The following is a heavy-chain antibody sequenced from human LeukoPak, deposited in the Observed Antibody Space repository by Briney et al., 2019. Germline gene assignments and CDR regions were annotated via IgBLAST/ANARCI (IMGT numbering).Heavy chain of an antibody. D-gene: IGHD6-13*01. Sequence: GGSLRLSCAASGFTFSSYAMSWVRQAPGKGPEWVSAISGSGGSTYYADSVKGRFTISRDNSKNTLYLQMNSLRAEDTAVYYCAKARGKLQQPWDYWGQGTLVTVSS. V-gene: IGHV3-23*01. CDR2: ISGSGGST. CDR1: GFTFSSYA. CDR3: AKARGKLQQPWDY. J-gene: IGHJ4*02.